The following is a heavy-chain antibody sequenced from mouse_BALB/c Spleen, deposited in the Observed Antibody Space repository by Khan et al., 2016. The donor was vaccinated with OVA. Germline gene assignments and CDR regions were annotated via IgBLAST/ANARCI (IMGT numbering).Heavy chain of an antibody. CDR3: ARNMGDGYYVYAMDY. Sequence: QMQLEESGPGLVAPSQSLSITCTVSGFSLTSYGVHWVRQPPGKGLEWLVVIWSDGSTTYNSALKSRLSISKDNSKSQVFLKMNSLQTDDTAMYYCARNMGDGYYVYAMDYWGQGTSVTVSS. CDR2: IWSDGST. D-gene: IGHD2-3*01. CDR1: GFSLTSYG. J-gene: IGHJ4*01. V-gene: IGHV2-6*02.